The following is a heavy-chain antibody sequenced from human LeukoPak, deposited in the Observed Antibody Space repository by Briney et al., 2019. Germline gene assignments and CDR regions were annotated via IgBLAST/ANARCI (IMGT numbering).Heavy chain of an antibody. CDR2: ISSSGSTI. CDR3: AGAVQWGPDPVVKCFQH. J-gene: IGHJ1*01. V-gene: IGHV3-48*03. Sequence: PGGSLRLSCAASGFTFSSYEMNWVRQAPGKGLEWVSYISSSGSTIYYADSVKGRFTISRDNAKNSLYLQMNSLRAEDTAVYYCAGAVQWGPDPVVKCFQHWGQGTLVTVSS. D-gene: IGHD4-23*01. CDR1: GFTFSSYE.